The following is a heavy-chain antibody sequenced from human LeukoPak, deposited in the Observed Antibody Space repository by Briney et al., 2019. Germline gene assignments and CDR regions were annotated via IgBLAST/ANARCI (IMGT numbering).Heavy chain of an antibody. CDR2: INHSGST. D-gene: IGHD3-10*01. CDR3: ARTGGSGSKFDY. Sequence: SETPSLTCAVYGGSFSGYYGSWIRQPPGKGLEWIGEINHSGSTNYNPSLKSRVTISVDTSKNQFSLKLSSVTAADTAVYYCARTGGSGSKFDYWGQGTLVTVSS. J-gene: IGHJ4*02. V-gene: IGHV4-34*01. CDR1: GGSFSGYY.